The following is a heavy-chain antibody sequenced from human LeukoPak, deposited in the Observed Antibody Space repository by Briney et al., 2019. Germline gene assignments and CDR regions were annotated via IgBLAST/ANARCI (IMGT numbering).Heavy chain of an antibody. CDR1: GYTFTSYD. Sequence: ASVKVSCTASGYTFTSYDINWVRQATGQGLEWLGWMNPNSGNTGYAQKFQGRVTMTTDTSTSTAYMELRSLRSDDTAVYYCARDEYGSGSYYNRWGQGTLVTVSS. J-gene: IGHJ4*02. CDR3: ARDEYGSGSYYNR. V-gene: IGHV1-8*01. CDR2: MNPNSGNT. D-gene: IGHD3-10*01.